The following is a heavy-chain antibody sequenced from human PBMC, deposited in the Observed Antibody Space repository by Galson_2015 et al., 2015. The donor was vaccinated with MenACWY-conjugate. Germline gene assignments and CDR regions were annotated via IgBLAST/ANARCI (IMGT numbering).Heavy chain of an antibody. J-gene: IGHJ4*02. V-gene: IGHV3-7*03. D-gene: IGHD3-10*01. CDR2: IKQDGSEK. CDR3: ASQTWTGYFDY. Sequence: SLRLSCAASAFTFSNYWMSWVRQAPGKGLEWVANIKQDGSEKYYVDSVKGRFTISRDNAKNSLYLQMNSLRAEDTAMYYCASQTWTGYFDYWGQGILVTVSS. CDR1: AFTFSNYW.